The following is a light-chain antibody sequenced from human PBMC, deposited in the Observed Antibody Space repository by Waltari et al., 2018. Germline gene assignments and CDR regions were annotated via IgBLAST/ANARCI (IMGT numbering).Light chain of an antibody. CDR2: EGS. Sequence: QSALTQPASVSGSPGQSITVSCTGTSSDVGSYNLVSWYQQHPGKAPKLMIYEGSKRPSGVSNRFSGSKSGNTASLTISGLQAEDEADDYCCSYAGSSTLLFGGGTKVTVL. CDR1: SSDVGSYNL. V-gene: IGLV2-23*01. CDR3: CSYAGSSTLL. J-gene: IGLJ2*01.